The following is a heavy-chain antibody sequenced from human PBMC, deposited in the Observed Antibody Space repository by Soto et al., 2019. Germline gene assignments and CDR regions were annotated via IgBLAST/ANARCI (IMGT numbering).Heavy chain of an antibody. V-gene: IGHV1-69*13. CDR2: IIPIFGTA. Sequence: GASVKVSCKASGGTFSSYAISWVRQAPGQGLEWMGGIIPIFGTANYAQKFQGRVTITADESTSTAYMELSSLRSEDTAVYYCTVTTGGYYYYYGMDVWGQGTTVTVSS. J-gene: IGHJ6*02. CDR1: GGTFSSYA. D-gene: IGHD4-4*01. CDR3: TVTTGGYYYYYGMDV.